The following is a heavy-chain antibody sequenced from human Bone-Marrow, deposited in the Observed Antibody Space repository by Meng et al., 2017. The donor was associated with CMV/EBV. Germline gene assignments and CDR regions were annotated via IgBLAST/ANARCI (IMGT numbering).Heavy chain of an antibody. CDR2: ISSSSTSI. V-gene: IGHV3-21*01. CDR3: AKGKASDQ. Sequence: GESLKISCAASGFTFSSYWMHWVRQAPGKGLEWVSSISSSSTSIYYAASVKGRFTISRDNAKNSLFLQMNSLRAEDTAVYYCAKGKASDQWGQGTLVTVSS. CDR1: GFTFSSYW. J-gene: IGHJ4*02.